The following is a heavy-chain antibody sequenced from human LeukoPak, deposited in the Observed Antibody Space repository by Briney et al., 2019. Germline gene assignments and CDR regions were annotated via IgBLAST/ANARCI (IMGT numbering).Heavy chain of an antibody. CDR3: ARVRGSGYYYLPFDS. CDR1: GFSFSSGNY. J-gene: IGHJ4*02. CDR2: VHHSGNT. V-gene: IGHV4-38-2*02. D-gene: IGHD3-22*01. Sequence: PSETLSLTCSVSGFSFSSGNYWGWIRQPPGRGLEWIGNVHHSGNTYYNMFLRSRVTLSLDTSRNQFSLSLTSVTAADTAVYFCARVRGSGYYYLPFDSWGRGALVTVSS.